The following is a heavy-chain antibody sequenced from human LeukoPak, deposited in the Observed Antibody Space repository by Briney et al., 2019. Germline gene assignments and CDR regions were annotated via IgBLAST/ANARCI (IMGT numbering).Heavy chain of an antibody. D-gene: IGHD6-19*01. V-gene: IGHV3-30*03. J-gene: IGHJ4*02. CDR3: ARVYSSGWSLPFDY. CDR2: MSFDGSNK. Sequence: GGSLRLSCAASGFTFSSYSMNWVRQAPGKGLEWGAVMSFDGSNKYYADSVKGRFTISRDNSKNTLYLQMNSLRAEDTAVYYCARVYSSGWSLPFDYWGQGTLVTVSS. CDR1: GFTFSSYS.